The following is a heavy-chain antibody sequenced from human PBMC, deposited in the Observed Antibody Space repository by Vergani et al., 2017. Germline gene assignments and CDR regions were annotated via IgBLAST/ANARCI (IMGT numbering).Heavy chain of an antibody. Sequence: QVQLVQSGAEVKKPGSSVKVSCKASGGTFSSYAISWVRQAPGQGLEWMGGIIPIFGTANYAQKFQGRVTITADESTSTAYMELSSLRSEDTAVYYCARVEAXQYKGYYYYYYMDVWGKGTTVTVSS. J-gene: IGHJ6*03. V-gene: IGHV1-69*01. CDR1: GGTFSSYA. CDR3: ARVEAXQYKGYYYYYYMDV. CDR2: IIPIFGTA. D-gene: IGHD4-11*01.